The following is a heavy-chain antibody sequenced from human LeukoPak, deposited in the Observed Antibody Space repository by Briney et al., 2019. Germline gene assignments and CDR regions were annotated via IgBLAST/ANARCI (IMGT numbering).Heavy chain of an antibody. CDR2: IHSGGST. CDR1: GFIVSRNY. Sequence: GGSLRLSCAASGFIVSRNYMNWVRQAPGKGLEWVAVIHSGGSTYYADSVKGRFTISRDNSKNTVDLQMNDLRDEDTAVYYCARSWDARLNFDCWGQGTLVTVSS. V-gene: IGHV3-66*02. D-gene: IGHD1-26*01. J-gene: IGHJ4*02. CDR3: ARSWDARLNFDC.